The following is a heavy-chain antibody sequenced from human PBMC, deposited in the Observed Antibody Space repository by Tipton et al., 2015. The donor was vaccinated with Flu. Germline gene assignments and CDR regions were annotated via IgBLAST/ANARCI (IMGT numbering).Heavy chain of an antibody. V-gene: IGHV4-4*08. D-gene: IGHD3-16*01. CDR2: VYISGST. Sequence: TLSLTCTVSGASMSGFYWSWIRQPPGEVLEWIGYVYISGSTFYNPSLKSRVTILLDTSMNQFSLKLNSVTAADTAVYYCARDLGAFNWFDSWGRGTLVTVSS. J-gene: IGHJ5*01. CDR3: ARDLGAFNWFDS. CDR1: GASMSGFY.